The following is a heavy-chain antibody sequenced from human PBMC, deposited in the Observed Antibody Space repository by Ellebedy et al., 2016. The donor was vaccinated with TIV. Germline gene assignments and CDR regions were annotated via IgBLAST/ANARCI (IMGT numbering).Heavy chain of an antibody. J-gene: IGHJ4*02. CDR3: AVGGMAISN. Sequence: GESLKISCAASGFSFSDHQMSWIRQTPGKGLEWVSYISSSGDTIYYADSVKGRFTISRDNAKNSLFLQMNSLRAEDTAMYYCAVGGMAISNWGQGTLLTVSS. CDR2: ISSSGDTI. CDR1: GFSFSDHQ. V-gene: IGHV3-11*01. D-gene: IGHD3-3*02.